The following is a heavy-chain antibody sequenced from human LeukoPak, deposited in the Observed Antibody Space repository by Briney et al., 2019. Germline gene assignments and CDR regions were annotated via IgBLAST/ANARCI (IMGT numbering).Heavy chain of an antibody. CDR3: ARGIAAAGILLYFDY. CDR2: INPNSGGT. J-gene: IGHJ4*02. Sequence: ASVKVSCKASGYTFTGYYMHWVRQAPGQGLEWMGRINPNSGGTNYAQKFQGRVTMTRDTSISTAYVELSRLRSDDTAVYYCARGIAAAGILLYFDYWGQGTLVTVSS. D-gene: IGHD6-13*01. V-gene: IGHV1-2*06. CDR1: GYTFTGYY.